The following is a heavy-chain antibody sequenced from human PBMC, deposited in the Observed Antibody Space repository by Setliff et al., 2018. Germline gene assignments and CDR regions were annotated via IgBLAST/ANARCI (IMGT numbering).Heavy chain of an antibody. D-gene: IGHD6-13*01. J-gene: IGHJ4*02. CDR3: AKVSSRGSSWYDPEYYFDY. V-gene: IGHV3-30-3*01. Sequence: PGGSLRLSCAASGFTFSTYAMHWVRQAPGKGLEWVAVISYDGSNKYQADSVKGRFTISRDNSKNTLYLQMNSLRAEDTALYYCAKVSSRGSSWYDPEYYFDYWGQGTLVTVSS. CDR1: GFTFSTYA. CDR2: ISYDGSNK.